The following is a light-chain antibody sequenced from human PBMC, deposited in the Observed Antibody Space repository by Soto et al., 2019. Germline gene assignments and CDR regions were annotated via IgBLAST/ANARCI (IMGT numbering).Light chain of an antibody. CDR2: DVS. CDR3: CSYAGIPRYV. V-gene: IGLV2-11*01. CDR1: SSDVGGYNY. Sequence: QSALTQPRSVSGSPGQSVTISCTGTSSDVGGYNYVSWYQQHPGKAPKVMIYDVSERPSGVPDRFSGSKSGNTASLTISGLQSEYEADYYCCSYAGIPRYVFGTVTKLTVL. J-gene: IGLJ1*01.